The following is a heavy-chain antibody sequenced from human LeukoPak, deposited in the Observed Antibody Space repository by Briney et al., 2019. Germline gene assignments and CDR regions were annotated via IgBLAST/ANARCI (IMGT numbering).Heavy chain of an antibody. CDR1: GFTFDDYD. CDR2: ISSSSSYI. CDR3: ARDAYYYDSSGYLYYYYMDV. J-gene: IGHJ6*03. Sequence: GGSLRLSCAASGFTFDDYDMSWVRQAPGKGLEWVSSISSSSSYIYYADSVKGRFTISRDNAKNSLYLQMNSLRAEDTAVYYCARDAYYYDSSGYLYYYYMDVWGKGTTVTVSS. V-gene: IGHV3-21*01. D-gene: IGHD3-22*01.